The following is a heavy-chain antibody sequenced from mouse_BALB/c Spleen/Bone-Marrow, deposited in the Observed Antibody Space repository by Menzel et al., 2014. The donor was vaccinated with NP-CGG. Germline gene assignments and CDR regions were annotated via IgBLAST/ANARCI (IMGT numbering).Heavy chain of an antibody. CDR3: AREKVYYGISWFAY. V-gene: IGHV1-61*01. J-gene: IGHJ3*01. Sequence: QVQLQQFGTEVVRPGASVKLSCKASGYSFTTYWMNWVKQRPGQGLEWIGMIHPSDSETRLNQKFKDKATLTVDKSSSTAYMQLNSPTSEDSAVYYCAREKVYYGISWFAYWGQGTLVTVSA. D-gene: IGHD2-1*01. CDR1: GYSFTTYW. CDR2: IHPSDSET.